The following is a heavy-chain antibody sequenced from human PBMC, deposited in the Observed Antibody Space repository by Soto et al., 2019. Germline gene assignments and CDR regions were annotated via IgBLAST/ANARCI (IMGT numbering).Heavy chain of an antibody. J-gene: IGHJ6*02. V-gene: IGHV1-69*12. CDR1: GGTFSSYG. CDR3: ARAVEQSYYYYGMDV. Sequence: QVQLVQSGAEVKKRGSSVKVSCEASGGTFSSYGISWVRQAPGQGLEWMGGIIPIFGTANYAQKFQGRVTITADESTSTAYMELSRLRSEDTAVYYCARAVEQSYYYYGMDVWGQGTTVTVSS. CDR2: IIPIFGTA.